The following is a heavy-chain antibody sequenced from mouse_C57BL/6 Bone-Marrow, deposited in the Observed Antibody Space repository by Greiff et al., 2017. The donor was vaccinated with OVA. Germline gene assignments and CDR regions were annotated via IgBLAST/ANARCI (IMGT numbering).Heavy chain of an antibody. D-gene: IGHD2-3*01. CDR2: IDPENGDT. CDR1: GFNIKDDY. Sequence: EVQLKESGAELVRPGASVKLSCTASGFNIKDDYMHWVKQRPEQGLEWIGWIDPENGDTEYASKFQGKATITADTSSNTAYLQLSSLTSEDTAVYYCTTDGYFFAYWGQGTLVTVSA. J-gene: IGHJ3*01. CDR3: TTDGYFFAY. V-gene: IGHV14-4*01.